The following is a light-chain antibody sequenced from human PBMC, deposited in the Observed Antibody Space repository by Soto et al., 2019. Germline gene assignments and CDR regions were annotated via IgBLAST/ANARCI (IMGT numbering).Light chain of an antibody. CDR3: QQYYGTLYT. CDR2: WAS. Sequence: DIVMTQSPDSLAVSLGERATINCKSSQSVLYSSNNKNYLAWYQQKPGQPPKLLIYWASTRESGVPDRFSGSGSGTDVTLTISSLQAEDVAVYYCQQYYGTLYTFGQGTKLEIK. CDR1: QSVLYSSNNKNY. V-gene: IGKV4-1*01. J-gene: IGKJ2*01.